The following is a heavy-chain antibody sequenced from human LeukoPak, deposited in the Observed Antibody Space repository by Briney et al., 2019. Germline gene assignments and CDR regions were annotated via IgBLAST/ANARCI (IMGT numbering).Heavy chain of an antibody. J-gene: IGHJ6*02. D-gene: IGHD2-2*02. CDR2: ISAYNGNT. V-gene: IGHV1-18*01. CDR1: GYTFTSYG. Sequence: GASVKVSCKASGYTFTSYGISWVRQAPGQGLEWMGWISAYNGNTNYAQKLQGRVTMTTDTSTSTAYMELRSLRSDDTAVYYCARARSPRIPEEEPDYYYGMDVWGQETTVTVSS. CDR3: ARARSPRIPEEEPDYYYGMDV.